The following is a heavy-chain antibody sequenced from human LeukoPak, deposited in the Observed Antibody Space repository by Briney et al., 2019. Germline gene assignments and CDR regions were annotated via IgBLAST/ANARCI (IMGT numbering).Heavy chain of an antibody. J-gene: IGHJ4*02. V-gene: IGHV4-34*01. D-gene: IGHD3-10*01. CDR1: GGSLSGYY. CDR2: IDQIGPP. CDR3: ARVPHYYFGYGYFDP. Sequence: SETLSLTCVVYGGSLSGYYWSWVRQPPGKGLEWVGEIDQIGPPIYNPSLKSLVTISVDTSKTQFSLTLTSMTAADTAVSYCARVPHYYFGYGYFDPWGQGTLVTVSS.